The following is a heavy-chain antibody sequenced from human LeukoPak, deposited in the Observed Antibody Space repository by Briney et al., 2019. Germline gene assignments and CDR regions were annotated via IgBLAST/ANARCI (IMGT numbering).Heavy chain of an antibody. CDR2: IYYSGST. CDR1: GGSISSGDYY. V-gene: IGHV4-30-4*08. CDR3: ARYYGGNDYLYGMDV. Sequence: SETLSLTCTVSGGSISSGDYYWSWIRQPPGKGLEWIGYIYYSGSTYYNPSLKNRVTISVDKSKNQFSLKLSSVTAADTAVYYCARYYGGNDYLYGMDVWGQGTTVTVSS. J-gene: IGHJ6*02. D-gene: IGHD4-23*01.